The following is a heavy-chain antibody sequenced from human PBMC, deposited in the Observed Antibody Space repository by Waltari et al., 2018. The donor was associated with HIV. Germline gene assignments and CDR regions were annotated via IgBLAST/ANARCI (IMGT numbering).Heavy chain of an antibody. CDR3: ASDQDYYDSSGYTSYAFDI. Sequence: QVLLRDSGPRREASAETVSLPCTVSASSIRWNFFLGWIRQAPGKGLEWIGSIYRSGTTYYNTYFKTRVTISVNMSKNQYSLKLSSLTAADTAVYYCASDQDYYDSSGYTSYAFDIWGRGTMIIVSS. CDR1: ASSIRWNFF. D-gene: IGHD3-22*01. V-gene: IGHV4-38-2*02. CDR2: IYRSGTT. J-gene: IGHJ3*02.